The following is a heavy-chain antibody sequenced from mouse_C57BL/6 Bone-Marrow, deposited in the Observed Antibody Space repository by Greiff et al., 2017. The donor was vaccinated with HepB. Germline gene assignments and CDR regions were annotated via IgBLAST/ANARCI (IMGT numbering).Heavy chain of an antibody. V-gene: IGHV5-4*01. Sequence: EVQGVESGGGLVKPGGSLKLSCAASGFTFSSYAMSWVRQTPEKRLEWVATISDGGSYTYYPDNVKGRFTISRDNAKNNLYLQMSHLKSEDTAMYYCARTLYGKDYAMDYWGQGTSVTVSS. CDR2: ISDGGSYT. CDR1: GFTFSSYA. J-gene: IGHJ4*01. D-gene: IGHD2-1*01. CDR3: ARTLYGKDYAMDY.